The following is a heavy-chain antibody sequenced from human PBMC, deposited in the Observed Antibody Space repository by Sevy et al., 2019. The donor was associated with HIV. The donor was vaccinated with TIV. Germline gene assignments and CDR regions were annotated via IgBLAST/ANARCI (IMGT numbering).Heavy chain of an antibody. V-gene: IGHV3-48*02. CDR1: GLRFRDYR. D-gene: IGHD3-10*01. Sequence: GGSLRLSCAASGLRFRDYRMNWVRQAPGKGLEWVSHITSSSNTINYADSVKGRFTISRDNGRNSLYLQINSLRHEDTAVYYCARDRGRGEVALDLWGQGTLVTVSS. CDR3: ARDRGRGEVALDL. CDR2: ITSSSNTI. J-gene: IGHJ5*02.